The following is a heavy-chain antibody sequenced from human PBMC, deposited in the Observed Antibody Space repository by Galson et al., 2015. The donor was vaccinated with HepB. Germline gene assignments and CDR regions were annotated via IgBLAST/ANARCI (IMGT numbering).Heavy chain of an antibody. V-gene: IGHV3-21*01. CDR3: ARDETVKDDYDFWSGYSTGYFDY. D-gene: IGHD3-3*01. CDR1: GFTFSSYS. CDR2: ISRGSTYI. Sequence: LRLSCAASGFTFSSYSMNWVRQAPGKGLEWVSSISRGSTYIYYADSVKGRFTISRDNAKNSLYLQMSSLRAEDTAVYYCARDETVKDDYDFWSGYSTGYFDYWGQGTLVTVSS. J-gene: IGHJ4*02.